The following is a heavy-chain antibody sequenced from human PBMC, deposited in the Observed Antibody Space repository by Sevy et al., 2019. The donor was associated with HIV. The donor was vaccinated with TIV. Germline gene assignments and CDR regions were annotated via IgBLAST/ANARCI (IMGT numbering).Heavy chain of an antibody. V-gene: IGHV3-21*01. CDR3: ARPYGSGSWEAFDI. Sequence: GGSLRLSCAASGFTFNSYTMNWVRQAPGKGLEWVSSISFSSNYIYYAHSVKGRFTISRDNAQNSLYLQMNSLRAEDTAIYYCARPYGSGSWEAFDIWGQGTIVTVSS. CDR1: GFTFNSYT. CDR2: ISFSSNYI. J-gene: IGHJ3*02. D-gene: IGHD3-10*01.